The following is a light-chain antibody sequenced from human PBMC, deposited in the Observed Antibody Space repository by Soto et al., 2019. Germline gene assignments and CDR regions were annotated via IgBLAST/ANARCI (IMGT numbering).Light chain of an antibody. CDR3: QQYNNWHT. CDR2: DTS. Sequence: EIVMTQSPATLSVSPGERATLSCRASQSVNSNLAWYQQKPGQAPRLLIYDTSTRATGIPARFSGSGSGTEFTLTISSLQSEDFAVYFCQQYNNWHTFGQGTKLEIK. CDR1: QSVNSN. J-gene: IGKJ2*01. V-gene: IGKV3-15*01.